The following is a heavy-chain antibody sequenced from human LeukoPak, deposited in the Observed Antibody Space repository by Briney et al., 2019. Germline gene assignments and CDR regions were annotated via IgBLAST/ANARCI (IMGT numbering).Heavy chain of an antibody. J-gene: IGHJ6*02. D-gene: IGHD6-13*01. CDR1: GFTFSGSA. Sequence: PGGSLRLSCAASGFTFSGSAMHWVRQASGKGLEWVGLIRSKSNNYATAYAASVKGRFTISRDDSRNTAYLQMSSLKTEDTAVYYCTRQVAAAAYYYSYGMDVWGQGTTVTVSS. CDR3: TRQVAAAAYYYSYGMDV. CDR2: IRSKSNNYAT. V-gene: IGHV3-73*01.